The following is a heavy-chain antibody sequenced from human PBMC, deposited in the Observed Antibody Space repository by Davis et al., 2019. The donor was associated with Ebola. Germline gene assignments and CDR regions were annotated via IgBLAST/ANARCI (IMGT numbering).Heavy chain of an antibody. D-gene: IGHD1-7*01. Sequence: SETLSLTCAVYGGSFSGYYWSWIRQPPGKGLEWIGEINHSGSTYYNPSLKSRVTISVDTSKNQFSLKLSSVTAADTAVYYCARKGGWNYRHGMDVWGQGTTVTVSS. CDR2: INHSGST. CDR3: ARKGGWNYRHGMDV. CDR1: GGSFSGYY. V-gene: IGHV4-34*01. J-gene: IGHJ6*02.